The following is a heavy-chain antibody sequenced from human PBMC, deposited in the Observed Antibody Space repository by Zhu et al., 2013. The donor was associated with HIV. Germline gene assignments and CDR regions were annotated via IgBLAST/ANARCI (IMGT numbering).Heavy chain of an antibody. V-gene: IGHV4-59*01. J-gene: IGHJ2*01. CDR3: AEGGVAGINPRYWYFDL. Sequence: QVQLQESGPGLVKPSETLSLTCTVSGGSIGSYYWSWIRQPPGKGLEWIGYIYYSGSTNYNPSLKSRVTISVDTSKNQFSLKLSSVTAADTAVYYCAEGGVAGINPRYWYFDLVGPGTLVTVSS. CDR2: IYYSGST. D-gene: IGHD6-19*01. CDR1: GGSIGSYY.